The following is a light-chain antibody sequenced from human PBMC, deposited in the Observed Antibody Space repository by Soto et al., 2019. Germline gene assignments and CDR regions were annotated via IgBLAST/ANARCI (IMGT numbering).Light chain of an antibody. CDR3: QQYSKWPLT. Sequence: EIVMTQSPATLSVSPGERATLSCRASQSVYTTLAWYQQKPGQAPRLLIYGASTRATGIPARFSGTGSATEFTLPISSLQSEDSAVYYCQQYSKWPLTIGGGTKVEI. CDR1: QSVYTT. CDR2: GAS. J-gene: IGKJ4*01. V-gene: IGKV3-15*01.